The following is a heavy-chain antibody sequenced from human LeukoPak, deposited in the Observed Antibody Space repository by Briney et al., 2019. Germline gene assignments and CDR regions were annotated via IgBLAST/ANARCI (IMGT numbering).Heavy chain of an antibody. CDR3: ARHASPYSSNYYFDY. Sequence: GESLKISCKGSGYSFLSQWIGWVRKMPGKGLEWMGIIYPGDSDTRYNPSFQGQVTISADKSISTAYLQWSSLKASDTAMYYCARHASPYSSNYYFDYWGQGALVTVSS. V-gene: IGHV5-51*01. D-gene: IGHD6-13*01. CDR1: GYSFLSQW. J-gene: IGHJ4*02. CDR2: IYPGDSDT.